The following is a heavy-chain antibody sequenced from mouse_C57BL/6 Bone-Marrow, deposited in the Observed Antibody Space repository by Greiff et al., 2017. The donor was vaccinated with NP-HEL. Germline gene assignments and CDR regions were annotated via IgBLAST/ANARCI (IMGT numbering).Heavy chain of an antibody. V-gene: IGHV5-6*01. CDR2: ISSGGSYT. D-gene: IGHD1-1*01. CDR1: GFTFSSYG. Sequence: EVQGVESGGDLVKPGGSLKLSCAASGFTFSSYGMSWVRQTPDKRLEWVATISSGGSYTYYPDSVKGRFTISRDNAKNTLYLQMSSLKSEDTAMYYCARRDTTVGAMDYWGQGTSVTVSS. J-gene: IGHJ4*01. CDR3: ARRDTTVGAMDY.